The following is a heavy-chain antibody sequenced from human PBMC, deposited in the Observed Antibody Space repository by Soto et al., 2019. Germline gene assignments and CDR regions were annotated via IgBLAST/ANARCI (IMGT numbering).Heavy chain of an antibody. CDR2: ISYDGRNK. Sequence: QVQLVESGGGVVQPGRSLRLSCGASGFTFSSYAMHWVRQAPGKGLEWVAFISYDGRNKYYGDSVKGRFTISRDNSQNTVYLQLKSLKPEDTAVYHCAREGWGLDISGQGTTVAVSS. CDR1: GFTFSSYA. J-gene: IGHJ6*02. V-gene: IGHV3-30*04. CDR3: AREGWGLDI.